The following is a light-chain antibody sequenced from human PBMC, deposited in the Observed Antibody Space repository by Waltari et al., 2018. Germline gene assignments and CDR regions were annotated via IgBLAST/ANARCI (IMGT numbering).Light chain of an antibody. V-gene: IGLV1-47*01. J-gene: IGLJ1*01. CDR3: AAWDDTLSGYV. Sequence: QSILTQPPSASGAPGQRVTISCSGSDSNIRSHHVYWYQNLPGPAPKLVIYRNDQRPSGVPDRFPASTSGTSASLAISGLRSEDEADYYCAAWDDTLSGYVFGPGTRVSVL. CDR2: RND. CDR1: DSNIRSHH.